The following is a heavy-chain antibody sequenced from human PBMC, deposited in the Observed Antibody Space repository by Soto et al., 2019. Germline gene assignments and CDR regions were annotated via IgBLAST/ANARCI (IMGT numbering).Heavy chain of an antibody. CDR2: IYSHGTT. Sequence: PSETLSLTCTVSGGSVSSYYWSWIRQPAGKGLEWIGRIYSHGTTNYNPSLKSRVTVSVDTSKNQLSLRLTSMTAADTAVYYCAREEDYYGSGSYYNKYNWFDPWGQGTLVTVSS. D-gene: IGHD3-10*01. CDR1: GGSVSSYY. V-gene: IGHV4-4*07. CDR3: AREEDYYGSGSYYNKYNWFDP. J-gene: IGHJ5*02.